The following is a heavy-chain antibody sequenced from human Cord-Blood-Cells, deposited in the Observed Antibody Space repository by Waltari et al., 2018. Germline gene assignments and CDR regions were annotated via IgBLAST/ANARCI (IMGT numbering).Heavy chain of an antibody. CDR1: GYTFTSNG. J-gene: IGHJ2*01. CDR3: ARDEITGDYYWYFDL. Sequence: QVLLVQSGATLKKHGAHVKVSCHASGYTFTSNGISWVRQAPGQGLEWMGWISAYNGNTNYAQKLQGRVTMTTDTSTSTAYMELRSLRSDDTAVYYCARDEITGDYYWYFDLWGRGTLVTVSS. D-gene: IGHD7-27*01. CDR2: ISAYNGNT. V-gene: IGHV1-18*01.